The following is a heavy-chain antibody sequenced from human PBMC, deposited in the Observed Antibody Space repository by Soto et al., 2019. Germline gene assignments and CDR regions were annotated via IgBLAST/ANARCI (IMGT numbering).Heavy chain of an antibody. CDR2: IKQDGSEK. CDR3: ARGSYYDSSGYYGSNY. Sequence: PGGSLRLSCAASGFTFSSYWMSWVRQAPGKGLEWVANIKQDGSEKYYVDSVKGRFTISRDNAKNSLYLQMNSLRAEDTAVYYCARGSYYDSSGYYGSNYWGQGTLVNVS. D-gene: IGHD3-22*01. V-gene: IGHV3-7*03. J-gene: IGHJ4*02. CDR1: GFTFSSYW.